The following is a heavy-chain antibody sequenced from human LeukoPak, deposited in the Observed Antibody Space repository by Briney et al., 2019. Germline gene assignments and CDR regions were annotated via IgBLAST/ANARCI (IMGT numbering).Heavy chain of an antibody. Sequence: SETLSLTCTVSGGSIRSYYWSWIRQPPGKGLEWIGYIFYAGSTTYNPSLKSRVTISIDTSKNQFSLKLNSVTAADTAVYYCASGERGYSYGPLDYWGQGILVTVSS. V-gene: IGHV4-59*08. CDR3: ASGERGYSYGPLDY. D-gene: IGHD5-18*01. J-gene: IGHJ4*02. CDR1: GGSIRSYY. CDR2: IFYAGST.